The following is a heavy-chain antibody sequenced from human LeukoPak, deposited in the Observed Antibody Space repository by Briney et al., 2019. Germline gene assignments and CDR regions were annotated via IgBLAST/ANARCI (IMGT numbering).Heavy chain of an antibody. CDR1: GGSISSSNW. J-gene: IGHJ4*02. V-gene: IGHV4-4*02. CDR2: INHSGST. D-gene: IGHD2-15*01. CDR3: ARDSPPAYCSGGSCYFDY. Sequence: KSSETLSLTCAVSGGSISSSNWWSWIRQPPGKGLEWIGEINHSGSTNYNPSLKSRVTISVDTSKNQFSLKLSSVTAADTAVYYCARDSPPAYCSGGSCYFDYWGQGTLVTVSS.